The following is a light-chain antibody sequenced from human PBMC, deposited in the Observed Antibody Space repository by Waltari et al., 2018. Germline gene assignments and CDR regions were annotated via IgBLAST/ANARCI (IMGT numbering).Light chain of an antibody. CDR3: QQHSNWPPSIT. Sequence: EVVLTQSPAALSLSPGERASPSCRASQSVDTSLAWYQQTPGQAPRLVIYDASKRATGIPPRFSGSGSGTDFTLTISSLEPEDFTVYYCQQHSNWPPSITFGQGTRLE. J-gene: IGKJ5*01. CDR1: QSVDTS. CDR2: DAS. V-gene: IGKV3-11*01.